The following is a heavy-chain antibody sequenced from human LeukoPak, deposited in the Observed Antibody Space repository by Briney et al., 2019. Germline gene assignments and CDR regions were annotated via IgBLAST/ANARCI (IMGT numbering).Heavy chain of an antibody. V-gene: IGHV4-39*01. D-gene: IGHD3-10*01. J-gene: IGHJ4*02. CDR2: ISYSGTT. CDR1: GGSVSSGSYY. Sequence: SETLSLTCTVSGGSVSSGSYYWSWIRQPPGKGLEWIGSISYSGTTYYNPSLKSRVTISVDTSKNQFSLKLTSVTAADTAVYYCARRPLDYFASGSYWNYWGQGTLVTVPS. CDR3: ARRPLDYFASGSYWNY.